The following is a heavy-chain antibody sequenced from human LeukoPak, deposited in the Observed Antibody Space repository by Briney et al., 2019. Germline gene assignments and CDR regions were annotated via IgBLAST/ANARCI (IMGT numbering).Heavy chain of an antibody. CDR3: ARGDSSGVADYYYYGMDV. Sequence: ASVKVSCKASGYTFTSYYMHWVRQAPGQGLEWMGIINPSGGSTSYAQKFQGRVTMTRDTSTSTVYMELSSLRPEDTAVYYCARGDSSGVADYYYYGMDVWGQGTTVTVSS. V-gene: IGHV1-46*01. J-gene: IGHJ6*02. CDR1: GYTFTSYY. D-gene: IGHD6-19*01. CDR2: INPSGGST.